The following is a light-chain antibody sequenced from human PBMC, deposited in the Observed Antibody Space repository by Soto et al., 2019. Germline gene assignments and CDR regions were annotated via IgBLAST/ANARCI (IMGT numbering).Light chain of an antibody. CDR1: SSDVAYYNY. CDR2: DVT. CDR3: SSYTTSSTYV. Sequence: QSVLTQPASVSGSPGQSITISCTGTSSDVAYYNYVSWFQQHPGKAPKLIISDVTNRPSGVSNRFSGSKSGNTASLTISGLQAEDEAHYYCSSYTTSSTYVFGTGTKVTVL. V-gene: IGLV2-14*03. J-gene: IGLJ1*01.